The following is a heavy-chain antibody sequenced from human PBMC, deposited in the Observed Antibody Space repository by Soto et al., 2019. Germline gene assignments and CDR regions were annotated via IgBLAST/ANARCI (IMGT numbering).Heavy chain of an antibody. D-gene: IGHD1-26*01. CDR2: IHPGDSIT. CDR1: GNLFSAYC. J-gene: IGHJ4*02. CDR3: ARGGIIGAPPDY. V-gene: IGHV5-51*01. Sequence: ESLTVSCEGCGNLFSAYCIVWVRQMPGKGLEWMGIIHPGDSITKYRPSFQGQVTISADTSINTTYLEWSSLKTSDTAMYFCARGGIIGAPPDYWGQGTQVTGSA.